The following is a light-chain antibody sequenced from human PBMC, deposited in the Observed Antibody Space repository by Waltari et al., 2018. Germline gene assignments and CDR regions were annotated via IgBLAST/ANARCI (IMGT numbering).Light chain of an antibody. Sequence: QSALTQPPSASGSPGQSVTISCTGTSSDVGGYNHVSWYQQHPGNAPKLKSCEVNKRPTGVPNRFAGSKSGNTASLTVCGLRAEDEADYYCSSYAGSNNLGFGGGTKLTVL. J-gene: IGLJ3*02. CDR3: SSYAGSNNLG. V-gene: IGLV2-8*01. CDR2: EVN. CDR1: SSDVGGYNH.